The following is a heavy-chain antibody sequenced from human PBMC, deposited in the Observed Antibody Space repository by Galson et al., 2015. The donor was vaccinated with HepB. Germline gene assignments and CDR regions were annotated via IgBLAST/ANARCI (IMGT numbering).Heavy chain of an antibody. J-gene: IGHJ5*02. CDR1: GYSFTNYW. CDR3: ARQGFLRAGTFSFDP. V-gene: IGHV5-10-1*01. D-gene: IGHD1-1*01. CDR2: IDPSDSHT. Sequence: QSGAEVKKPGESLRISCKGSGYSFTNYWIIWVRQMPGKGLEWMGRIDPSDSHTNYSPSFQGHVTISVDTSISTAYLQWSSLKASDTAMYYCARQGFLRAGTFSFDPWGQGTLVTVSS.